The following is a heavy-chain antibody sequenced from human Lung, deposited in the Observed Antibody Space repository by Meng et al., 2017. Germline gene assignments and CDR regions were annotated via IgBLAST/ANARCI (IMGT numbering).Heavy chain of an antibody. CDR2: INAGNGNT. CDR3: ARGEGYCTNGVCSPGY. J-gene: IGHJ4*02. V-gene: IGHV1-3*01. Sequence: QVQLVQSGAEGKKPGASVKASCKASGYTFTSYAMHWVRQAPGQRLEWMGWINAGNGNTKYSQKFQGRVTITRDTSASTAYMELSSLRSEDTAVYYCARGEGYCTNGVCSPGYWGQGTLVTVSS. CDR1: GYTFTSYA. D-gene: IGHD2-8*01.